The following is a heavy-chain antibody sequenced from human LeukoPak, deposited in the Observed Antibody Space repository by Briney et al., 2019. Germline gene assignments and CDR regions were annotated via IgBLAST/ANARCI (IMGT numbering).Heavy chain of an antibody. CDR1: GFTFNSYE. CDR3: ARGYQRPDY. D-gene: IGHD2-2*01. Sequence: GGSLRLSCAASGFTFNSYEMNWVRQAPGKGLEWVSYISSSGGTTYYADSMKGRFTISRDNAKNSLYLQMNSLRVEDTAVYYCARGYQRPDYWGQGTLITVSS. CDR2: ISSSGGTT. V-gene: IGHV3-48*03. J-gene: IGHJ4*02.